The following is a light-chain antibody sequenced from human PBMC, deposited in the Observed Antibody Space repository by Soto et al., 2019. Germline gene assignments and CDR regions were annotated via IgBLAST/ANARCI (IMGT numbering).Light chain of an antibody. CDR1: SSNIGAGYD. J-gene: IGLJ3*02. CDR2: GNS. CDR3: QSYDNSLSGWV. V-gene: IGLV1-40*01. Sequence: QSVLTQTPSVSGAPGQRVTISCTGSSSNIGAGYDVHWYQQLPGTAPKLLIYGNSNRPSGVPDRFSGSKSGTSASLAITGLQAVDEADYYCQSYDNSLSGWVFGGGTKLTVL.